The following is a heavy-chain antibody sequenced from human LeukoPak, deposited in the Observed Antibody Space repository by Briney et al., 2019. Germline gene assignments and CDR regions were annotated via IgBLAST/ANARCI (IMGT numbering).Heavy chain of an antibody. CDR3: ARDSGDYVRGGSTYYFDY. D-gene: IGHD4-17*01. Sequence: ASVRVSCKASGGTFSSYAISWARQAPGQGLEWMGIINPSGGSTSYAQKFQGRVTMTRDMSTSTVYMELSSLRSEDTAVYYCARDSGDYVRGGSTYYFDYWGQGTLVTVSS. J-gene: IGHJ4*02. V-gene: IGHV1-46*01. CDR1: GGTFSSYA. CDR2: INPSGGST.